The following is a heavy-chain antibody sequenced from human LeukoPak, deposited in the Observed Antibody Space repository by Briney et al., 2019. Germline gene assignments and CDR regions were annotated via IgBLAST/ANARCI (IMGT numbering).Heavy chain of an antibody. J-gene: IGHJ5*02. CDR3: ARGPLILEGDWFDP. CDR1: GYTFTGYY. CDR2: INVNSGGT. D-gene: IGHD3-3*01. V-gene: IGHV1-2*02. Sequence: ASVKVSCKASGYTFTGYYMHWVRQAPGQGLEWMGWINVNSGGTSYAQKFQVRVTMTRDTSISTAYMELSRLRSDDTAVYYCARGPLILEGDWFDPWGQGTLVTVSP.